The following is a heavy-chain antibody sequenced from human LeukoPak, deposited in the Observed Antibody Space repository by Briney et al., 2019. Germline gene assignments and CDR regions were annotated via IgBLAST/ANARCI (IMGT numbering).Heavy chain of an antibody. CDR3: AKEELVWLGESPPFHY. Sequence: GGSLRLSCAASGFTFSSYAMSWVRQAPGKGLEWVSAISGSGGSTYYADSVKGRFTISRDNSKNTLYLQMNSLRAEDTAVYYCAKEELVWLGESPPFHYWGQGTLVTVSS. CDR2: ISGSGGST. CDR1: GFTFSSYA. D-gene: IGHD3-10*01. J-gene: IGHJ4*02. V-gene: IGHV3-23*01.